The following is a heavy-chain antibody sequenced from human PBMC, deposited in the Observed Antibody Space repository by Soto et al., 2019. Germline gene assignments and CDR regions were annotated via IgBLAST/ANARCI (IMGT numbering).Heavy chain of an antibody. V-gene: IGHV1-69*02. Sequence: GASVKVSCKASGGTFSSYTISSVRHAPGQGLEWMGRIIPILGIANYAQKFQGRVTITADKSTSTAYMELSSLRSEDTAVYYCAARGYSYGYSHFDYWGQGTLVTVSS. J-gene: IGHJ4*02. CDR2: IIPILGIA. CDR3: AARGYSYGYSHFDY. CDR1: GGTFSSYT. D-gene: IGHD5-18*01.